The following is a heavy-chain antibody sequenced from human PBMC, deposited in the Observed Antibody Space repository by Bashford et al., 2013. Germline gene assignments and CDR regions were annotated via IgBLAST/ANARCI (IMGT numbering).Heavy chain of an antibody. CDR3: ARDRTMIQDRWFDP. D-gene: IGHD3-22*01. J-gene: IGHJ5*02. Sequence: WVRQAPGQGLEWMGGIIPIFGTANYAQKFQGRVTITADESTSTAYMELSSLRSEDTAVYYCARDRTMIQDRWFDPWGQGTLVTVSS. V-gene: IGHV1-69*01. CDR2: IIPIFGTA.